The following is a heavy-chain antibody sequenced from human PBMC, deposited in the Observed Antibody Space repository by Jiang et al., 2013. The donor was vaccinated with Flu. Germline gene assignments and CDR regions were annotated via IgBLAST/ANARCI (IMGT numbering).Heavy chain of an antibody. CDR2: MNPNSGNT. J-gene: IGHJ5*02. V-gene: IGHV1-8*01. CDR1: GYTFTSYD. Sequence: VQLVESGAEVKKPGASVKVSCKASGYTFTSYDINWVRQATGLGLEWMGWMNPNSGNTGYAQKFQGRVTMTRNTSISTAYMELNSLRSEDTAVYYCARGRNILTGKNWFDPWGQGTLVTVSS. CDR3: ARGRNILTGKNWFDP. D-gene: IGHD3-9*01.